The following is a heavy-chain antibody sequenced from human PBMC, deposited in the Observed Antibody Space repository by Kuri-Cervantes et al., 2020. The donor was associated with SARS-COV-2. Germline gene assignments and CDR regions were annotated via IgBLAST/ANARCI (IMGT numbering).Heavy chain of an antibody. V-gene: IGHV3-11*06. Sequence: GESLKISCAASGFTFSDYYMSWIRQAPGKGLEWVSYISSSSSYTNYADSVKGRFTISRDNAKNSLYLQMNSLRAEDTAVYYCARVDGDYYDAFDIWGQGTVVTVSS. J-gene: IGHJ3*02. D-gene: IGHD4-17*01. CDR2: ISSSSSYT. CDR3: ARVDGDYYDAFDI. CDR1: GFTFSDYY.